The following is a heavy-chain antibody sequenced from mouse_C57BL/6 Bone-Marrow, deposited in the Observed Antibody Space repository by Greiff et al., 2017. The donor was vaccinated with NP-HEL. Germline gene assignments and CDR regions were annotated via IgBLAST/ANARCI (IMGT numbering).Heavy chain of an antibody. V-gene: IGHV1-59*01. D-gene: IGHD2-4*01. CDR2: IDPSDSYT. CDR3: ARSHYDYGGAY. CDR1: GYTFTSYW. Sequence: VQLQQPGAELVRPGTSVKLSCKASGYTFTSYWMHWVKQRPGQGLEWIGVIDPSDSYTNYNQKFKGKATLTVDTSSSTAYMQLSSLTSEDSAVYYCARSHYDYGGAYWGQGTLVTVSA. J-gene: IGHJ3*01.